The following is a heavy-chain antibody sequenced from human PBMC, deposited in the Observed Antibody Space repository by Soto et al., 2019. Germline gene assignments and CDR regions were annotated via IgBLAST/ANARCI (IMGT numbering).Heavy chain of an antibody. Sequence: EVQLMESGGGLVQPGGSLRLSCVASGFTFSRYVMSWVRQAPGKGLEWVSVISGSGGAFYYADSVKGRFTISRGNSKNTLYLELKSLGARDTALYYCARPDGDYFYYHMGVWGKGTTVNLAS. CDR1: GFTFSRYV. CDR3: ARPDGDYFYYHMGV. CDR2: ISGSGGAF. V-gene: IGHV3-23*01. D-gene: IGHD3-10*01. J-gene: IGHJ6*03.